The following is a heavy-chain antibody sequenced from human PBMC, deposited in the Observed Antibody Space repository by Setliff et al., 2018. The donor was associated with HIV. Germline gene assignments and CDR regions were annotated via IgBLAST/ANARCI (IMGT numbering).Heavy chain of an antibody. J-gene: IGHJ2*01. D-gene: IGHD3-10*01. Sequence: SETLSLTCAVSGYSVSSSYWWGWIRRPPGKGLEWIGWIGYIYKGGSTYYNPSLKSRVTMSVDTSKNHFSLKLRSVTAVDTAVYYCARSALWFGEADWYFDLWGRGALVTVS. CDR3: ARSALWFGEADWYFDL. CDR1: GYSVSSSYW. CDR2: IYKGGST. V-gene: IGHV4-28*01.